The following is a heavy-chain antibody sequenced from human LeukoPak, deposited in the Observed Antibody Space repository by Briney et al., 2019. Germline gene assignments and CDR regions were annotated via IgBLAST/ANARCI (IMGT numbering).Heavy chain of an antibody. Sequence: GGSLRLSCAASGFTFSSYWMHWVRQAPGKGLVWVSRINTDGSSTSYADSVKGRFTISRDNAKNTLYLQMNSLRAEDTAVYYCARDRSRSSLLDYYGSGSYPYWGQGTLVTVSS. CDR1: GFTFSSYW. CDR3: ARDRSRSSLLDYYGSGSYPY. D-gene: IGHD3-10*01. CDR2: INTDGSST. J-gene: IGHJ4*02. V-gene: IGHV3-74*01.